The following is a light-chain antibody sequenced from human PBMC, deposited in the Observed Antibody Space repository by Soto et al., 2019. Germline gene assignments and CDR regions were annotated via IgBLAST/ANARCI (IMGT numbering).Light chain of an antibody. CDR3: SSYTSSSTVV. V-gene: IGLV2-14*01. J-gene: IGLJ2*01. CDR1: SSDVGVYNY. Sequence: QSALAQPASVSGSPGQSITISCSGTSSDVGVYNYVSWYQHHPGKAPKLMIYEVNNRPSGVSNRFSGSKSGNTASLPISGLQGEDEADYYCSSYTSSSTVVFGGGTKLTVL. CDR2: EVN.